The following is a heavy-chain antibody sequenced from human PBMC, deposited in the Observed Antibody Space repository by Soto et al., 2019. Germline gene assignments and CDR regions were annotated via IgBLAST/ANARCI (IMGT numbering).Heavy chain of an antibody. CDR3: AREVQVHTPAFVY. J-gene: IGHJ4*02. CDR1: GGTFNTYA. V-gene: IGHV1-69*19. Sequence: QVQLVQSGAEMKKPGSSVKVSCQSSGGTFNTYAMNWVRQAPGQGPEWMGDISPMFSAANYAPKFQGRVTFTADESTGTSYMQLSSLTSEDTALYFCAREVQVHTPAFVYWGQGTLVTVSS. D-gene: IGHD3-10*01. CDR2: ISPMFSAA.